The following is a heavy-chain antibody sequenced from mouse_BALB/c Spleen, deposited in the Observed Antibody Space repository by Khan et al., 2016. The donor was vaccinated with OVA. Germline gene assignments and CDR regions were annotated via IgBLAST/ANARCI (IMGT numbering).Heavy chain of an antibody. CDR2: IRFDGSN. Sequence: VQLQESGPGLVKPSQSLSLTCSVTGYSITSGYFWNWIRQFPGNELEWMGYIRFDGSNNYNPSLSNRISITRDTSKNQFFLTLNSVTPEDTSTYYCARGGSSGPAWFTYWGHGTLVTVSA. V-gene: IGHV3-6*02. D-gene: IGHD3-1*01. CDR1: GYSITSGYF. J-gene: IGHJ3*01. CDR3: ARGGSSGPAWFTY.